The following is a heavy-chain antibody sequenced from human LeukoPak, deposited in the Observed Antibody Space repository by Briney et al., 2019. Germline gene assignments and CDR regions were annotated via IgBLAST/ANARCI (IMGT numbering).Heavy chain of an antibody. Sequence: PSETLSLTCTVSGCSISSYYWSWIRQPPGKGLEWIGYIYYSGSTNYNPSLDSRVTISVGTSKNQFSLKLSSVTAADTAVYYCARGGSYYFDYWGQGTLVTVSS. CDR2: IYYSGST. J-gene: IGHJ4*02. CDR1: GCSISSYY. CDR3: ARGGSYYFDY. D-gene: IGHD3-10*01. V-gene: IGHV4-59*01.